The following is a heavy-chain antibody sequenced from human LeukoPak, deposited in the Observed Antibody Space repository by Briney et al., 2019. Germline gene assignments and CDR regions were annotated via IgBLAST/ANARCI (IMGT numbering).Heavy chain of an antibody. CDR2: INPNSGGT. CDR3: ARVAYDFWSGPYNWFDP. J-gene: IGHJ5*02. V-gene: IGHV1-2*06. CDR1: GYTFTGYY. Sequence: ASVKVSCKASGYTFTGYYMHWVRQAPGQGLEWMGRINPNSGGTNYAQKFQGRVTMTRDTSISTAYMGLSRLRSDDTAVYYCARVAYDFWSGPYNWFDPWGQGTLVTVSS. D-gene: IGHD3-3*01.